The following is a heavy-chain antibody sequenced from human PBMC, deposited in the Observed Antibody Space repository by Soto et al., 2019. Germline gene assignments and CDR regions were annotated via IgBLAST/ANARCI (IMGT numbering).Heavy chain of an antibody. D-gene: IGHD3-10*01. V-gene: IGHV3-23*01. CDR2: ISGGDT. CDR3: AKDRETAWFPDF. Sequence: PGGSLRLSCAASGFTFTSYALSWVRQAPGRGLEWVSTISGGDTYYADFVKGRFTISRDISKNTLYLQMDGLRAEDTAIYYCAKDRETAWFPDFWGQGALVTVPS. CDR1: GFTFTSYA. J-gene: IGHJ4*02.